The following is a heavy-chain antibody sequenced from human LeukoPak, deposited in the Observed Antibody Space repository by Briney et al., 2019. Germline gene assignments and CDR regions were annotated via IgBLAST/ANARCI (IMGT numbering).Heavy chain of an antibody. CDR2: ISSSGSTI. V-gene: IGHV3-48*03. CDR3: ARDQRRITMVRGGRDDAFDI. J-gene: IGHJ3*02. D-gene: IGHD3-10*01. Sequence: GGSLRLSCAASGFTFSSYEMNWVRQAPGKGLEWVSYISSSGSTIYYADSVKGRFTISGDNAKNSLYLQMNSLRAEDTAVYYCARDQRRITMVRGGRDDAFDIWGQGTMVTVSS. CDR1: GFTFSSYE.